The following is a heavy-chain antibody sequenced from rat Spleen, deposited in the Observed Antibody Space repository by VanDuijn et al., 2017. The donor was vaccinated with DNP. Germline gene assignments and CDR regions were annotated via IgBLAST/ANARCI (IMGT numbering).Heavy chain of an antibody. CDR3: ARWEVYYGFFLY. CDR2: INTGSGGT. Sequence: QVQLQQSGAELAKPGSSVKISCRASGYTFTDYFISWIKQTTGQGLEYVGSINTGSGGTKYNEKFKGKATLTVDKSSSTAFMQLSSLTPDDSAVFYCARWEVYYGFFLYWGQGVMVTVSS. CDR1: GYTFTDYF. J-gene: IGHJ2*01. V-gene: IGHV1-43*01. D-gene: IGHD1-6*01.